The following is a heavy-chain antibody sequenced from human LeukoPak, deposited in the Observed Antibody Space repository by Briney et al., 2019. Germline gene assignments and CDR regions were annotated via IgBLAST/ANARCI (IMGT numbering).Heavy chain of an antibody. CDR1: GGSFSGYY. V-gene: IGHV4-34*01. Sequence: SETLSLTCAVYGGSFSGYYWSWIRQPPGKGLEWIGQINHSGSTNYNPSLKSRVTISVDTSKNQFSLKLSSVTAADTAVYYCARGVGYSYGFLDYWGQGTLVTVSS. CDR3: ARGVGYSYGFLDY. D-gene: IGHD5-18*01. J-gene: IGHJ4*02. CDR2: INHSGST.